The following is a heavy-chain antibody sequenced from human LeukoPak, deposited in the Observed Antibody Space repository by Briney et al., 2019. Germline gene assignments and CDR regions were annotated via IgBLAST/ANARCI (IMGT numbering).Heavy chain of an antibody. J-gene: IGHJ4*02. Sequence: ASVKVSCKASGSTVTDYYIHWVQQAPGKGLEWMGRVDPEEGETIYADRFQGRLIITADTFTDTAYMELSSLRSEDTAVYFCATSPSIPAAPNDYWGQGTLVTVSS. CDR2: VDPEEGET. V-gene: IGHV1-69-2*01. D-gene: IGHD2-2*01. CDR1: GSTVTDYY. CDR3: ATSPSIPAAPNDY.